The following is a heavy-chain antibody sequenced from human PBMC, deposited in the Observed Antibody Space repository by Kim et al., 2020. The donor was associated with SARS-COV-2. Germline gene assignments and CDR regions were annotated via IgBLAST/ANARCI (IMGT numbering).Heavy chain of an antibody. D-gene: IGHD3-10*01. V-gene: IGHV3-23*01. Sequence: GGRTYYADSVKGRLTISRDNSTNPLYLQMNSLRAEDTAVYYCANLFGECVWGQGTTVTVSS. J-gene: IGHJ6*02. CDR2: GGRT. CDR3: ANLFGECV.